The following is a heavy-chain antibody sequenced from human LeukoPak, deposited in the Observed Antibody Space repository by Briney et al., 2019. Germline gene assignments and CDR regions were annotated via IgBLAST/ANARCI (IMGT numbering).Heavy chain of an antibody. V-gene: IGHV3-21*01. D-gene: IGHD3-10*01. J-gene: IGHJ3*02. CDR1: GFTFSSYS. Sequence: GGSLRLSCAASGFTFSSYSMNWVRQAPGKGLEWVSSISSSSSYIYYADSVKGRFTISRDNAKNSLYLQMNSLRAEDTAVYFCARERQDTIVHTGAFDIWGQGTMVTVSS. CDR2: ISSSSSYI. CDR3: ARERQDTIVHTGAFDI.